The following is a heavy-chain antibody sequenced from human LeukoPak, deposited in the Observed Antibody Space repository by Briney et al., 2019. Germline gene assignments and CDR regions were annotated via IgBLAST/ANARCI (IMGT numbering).Heavy chain of an antibody. J-gene: IGHJ4*02. CDR1: GGTFSSYT. CDR2: IIPILGIA. D-gene: IGHD3/OR15-3a*01. V-gene: IGHV1-69*02. CDR3: ARWTDTYYFDY. Sequence: SVKVSCKASGGTFSSYTISWVRQAPGQGLEWMGRIIPILGIANYAQKFQGRATITADKSTSTAYMELSSLRSEDTAVYYCARWTDTYYFDYWGQGTLVTVSS.